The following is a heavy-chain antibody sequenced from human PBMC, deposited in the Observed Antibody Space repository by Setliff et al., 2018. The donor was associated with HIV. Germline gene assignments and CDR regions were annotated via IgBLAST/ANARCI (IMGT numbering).Heavy chain of an antibody. Sequence: GASVKVSCKASGYTFINYDIYWVRQTTGQGLEWMGWMNPDSGNTGYAQKFQGRVTMTRNTSISTAYMDLSSLRSEDTAVYYCARSRYQLLYDMDVWGKGTTVTVS. D-gene: IGHD2-2*02. CDR1: GYTFINYD. J-gene: IGHJ6*03. CDR2: MNPDSGNT. CDR3: ARSRYQLLYDMDV. V-gene: IGHV1-8*02.